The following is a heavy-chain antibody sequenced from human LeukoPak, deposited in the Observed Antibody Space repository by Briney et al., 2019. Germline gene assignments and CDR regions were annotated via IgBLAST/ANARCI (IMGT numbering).Heavy chain of an antibody. J-gene: IGHJ4*02. D-gene: IGHD2-21*02. CDR1: GFTVSSNY. CDR2: IYSGGST. Sequence: GGSLRLSCAAPGFTVSSNYMSWVRQAPGKGLEWVSVIYSGGSTYYADSVKGRFTISRDNSKNTLYLQMNSLRAEDTAVYYCARDACGGDCYGLDYWGQGTLVTVSS. CDR3: ARDACGGDCYGLDY. V-gene: IGHV3-53*01.